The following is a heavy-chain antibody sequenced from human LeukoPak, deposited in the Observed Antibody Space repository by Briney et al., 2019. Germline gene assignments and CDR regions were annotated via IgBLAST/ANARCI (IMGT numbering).Heavy chain of an antibody. CDR3: ARNRYCSGGSCWDYFDY. CDR1: GGSISGYY. CDR2: IYYSGST. V-gene: IGHV4-59*01. Sequence: PSETLSLTCTVSGGSISGYYWSWIRHPPGRGLEWIGYIYYSGSTNYNPSLKSRVTISVDTSKNQFSLKLSPLTAPDTAVYYCARNRYCSGGSCWDYFDYWGQGTLVSVSS. D-gene: IGHD2-15*01. J-gene: IGHJ4*02.